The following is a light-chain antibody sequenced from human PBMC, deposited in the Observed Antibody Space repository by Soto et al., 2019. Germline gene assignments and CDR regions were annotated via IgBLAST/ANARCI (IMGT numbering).Light chain of an antibody. J-gene: IGKJ5*01. CDR2: DAS. V-gene: IGKV1-5*01. CDR1: QSISSW. Sequence: DIQMTQSPSTLSASVGDRVTITCRASQSISSWLAWYQQKLGKAPKLLIYDASNLETGVPSRFSGSGSGTYFSFTISSLQPEDFATYYCQQYSNLITVGQGTRLEIK. CDR3: QQYSNLIT.